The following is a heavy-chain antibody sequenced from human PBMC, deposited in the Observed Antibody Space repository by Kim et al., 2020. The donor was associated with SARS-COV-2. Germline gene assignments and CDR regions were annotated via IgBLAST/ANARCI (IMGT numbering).Heavy chain of an antibody. V-gene: IGHV1-2*02. Sequence: QKFQGRVTMTRDTSISTAYMELSRLRSDDTAVYYCAREYYDSIKPSAFDIWGQGTMVTVSS. J-gene: IGHJ3*02. CDR3: AREYYDSIKPSAFDI. D-gene: IGHD3-22*01.